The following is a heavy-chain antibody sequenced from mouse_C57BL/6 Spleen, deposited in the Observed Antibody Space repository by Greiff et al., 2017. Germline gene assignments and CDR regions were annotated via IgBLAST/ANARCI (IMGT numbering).Heavy chain of an antibody. V-gene: IGHV1-82*01. Sequence: QVQLKESGPELVKPGASVKISCKASGYAFSSSWMNWVKQRPGKGLEWIGRIYPGDGDTNYNGKFKGKATLTADKSSSTAYMQLSSLTSEDSAVYFCASHYCGGFDWYFDVWGTGTTVTVSS. CDR3: ASHYCGGFDWYFDV. CDR1: GYAFSSSW. J-gene: IGHJ1*03. CDR2: IYPGDGDT. D-gene: IGHD1-1*02.